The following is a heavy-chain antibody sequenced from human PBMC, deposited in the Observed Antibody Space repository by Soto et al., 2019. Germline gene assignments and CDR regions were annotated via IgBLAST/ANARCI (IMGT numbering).Heavy chain of an antibody. Sequence: QVQLQESGPGLVKPSGTLSLTCAVSSGSISSSNWWSWVRQPPGKGVEWIGEIYHSGSTNYNPSLKSRVTISVDKYKNQVSVKLSSVPAADMAVYYCGRAVIGFWYFDLWGRGTLVTVSS. CDR1: SGSISSSNW. CDR2: IYHSGST. V-gene: IGHV4-4*02. J-gene: IGHJ2*01. D-gene: IGHD2-21*01. CDR3: GRAVIGFWYFDL.